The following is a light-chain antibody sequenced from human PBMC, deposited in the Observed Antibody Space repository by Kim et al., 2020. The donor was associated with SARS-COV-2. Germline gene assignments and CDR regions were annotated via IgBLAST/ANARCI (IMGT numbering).Light chain of an antibody. CDR3: QQYNNWPLT. J-gene: IGKJ4*01. Sequence: VSPGESASLSCRASQGVSSNLAWYQQTPGQAPRLLIYDASTGATGIPARFSGSGSGTEFTLTISSLQSEDFAVYYCQQYNNWPLTFGGGTKVDIK. CDR1: QGVSSN. V-gene: IGKV3-15*01. CDR2: DAS.